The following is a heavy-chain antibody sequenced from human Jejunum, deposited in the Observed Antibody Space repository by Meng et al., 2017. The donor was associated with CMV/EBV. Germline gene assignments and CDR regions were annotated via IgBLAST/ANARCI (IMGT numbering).Heavy chain of an antibody. J-gene: IGHJ6*02. Sequence: KASGVTGYNYAISWVRQAPGQGLEWMGRIIPILSKATYAQKFQGRATITADKFTGTSFLDLSSLRSEDTAVYFCARVTTFYYALDVWGQGTTVTVSS. CDR3: ARVTTFYYALDV. CDR1: GVTGYNYA. D-gene: IGHD1-1*01. CDR2: IIPILSKA. V-gene: IGHV1-69*04.